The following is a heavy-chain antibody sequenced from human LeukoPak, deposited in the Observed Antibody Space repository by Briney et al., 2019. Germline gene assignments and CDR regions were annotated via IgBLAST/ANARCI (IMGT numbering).Heavy chain of an antibody. CDR2: IYYSGST. CDR3: ARHDGATVPYYYDSSRNVAFDI. Sequence: KPSETLSLTCTVSGGSISSYYWSWIRQPPGKGLEWIGYIYYSGSTNYNPSLKSRVTISVDTSKNQFSRKLSSVTAADTAVYYCARHDGATVPYYYDSSRNVAFDIWGQGTMVTVSS. CDR1: GGSISSYY. J-gene: IGHJ3*02. D-gene: IGHD3-22*01. V-gene: IGHV4-59*08.